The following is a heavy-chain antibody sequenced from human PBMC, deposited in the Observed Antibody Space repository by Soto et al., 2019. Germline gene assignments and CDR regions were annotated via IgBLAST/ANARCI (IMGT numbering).Heavy chain of an antibody. V-gene: IGHV3-7*03. CDR2: IKQDGSEK. J-gene: IGHJ6*02. Sequence: EVQLVESGGGLVQPGGSLRLSCAASGFTFSSYWMSWVRQAPGKGLEWVANIKQDGSEKYYVDSVKGRFTISRDNDKNSLYLQMNRLRAEDTDVYYCARRAGIAARAYYCYGMYVWGQGTTVTVSS. D-gene: IGHD6-6*01. CDR3: ARRAGIAARAYYCYGMYV. CDR1: GFTFSSYW.